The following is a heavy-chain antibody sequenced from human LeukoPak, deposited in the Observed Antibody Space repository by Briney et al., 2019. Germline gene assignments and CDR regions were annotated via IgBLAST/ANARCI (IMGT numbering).Heavy chain of an antibody. Sequence: SETLSLTCAVYGGSFSGYYWSWIRQPPGKGLEWIGEINHSGSTNYNPSLKSRVTISVDTSKNQFSLKLSSVTAADTAVYYCARRGSGSYGYSSGWYGHTRRFFDYWGQGTLVTVSS. V-gene: IGHV4-34*01. D-gene: IGHD6-19*01. CDR1: GGSFSGYY. J-gene: IGHJ4*02. CDR2: INHSGST. CDR3: ARRGSGSYGYSSGWYGHTRRFFDY.